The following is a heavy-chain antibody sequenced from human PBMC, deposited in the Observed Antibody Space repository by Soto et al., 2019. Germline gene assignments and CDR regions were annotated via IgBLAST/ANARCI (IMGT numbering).Heavy chain of an antibody. CDR2: MSSDGSKI. CDR3: AKDEGVGGTLGLFAY. Sequence: QVQLVESGGGAVQPGESLRLSCVASGFDFTYYAMHWVRQAPGKGLESVAVMSSDGSKIHHTDSVKGRFTISRDNSKNTLYLQMNGLRKEDTAVYFCAKDEGVGGTLGLFAYWGQGTLVSVSS. V-gene: IGHV3-30*18. D-gene: IGHD1-26*01. J-gene: IGHJ4*02. CDR1: GFDFTYYA.